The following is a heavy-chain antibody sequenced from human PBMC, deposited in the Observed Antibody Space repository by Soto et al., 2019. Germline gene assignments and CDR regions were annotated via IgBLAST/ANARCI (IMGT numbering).Heavy chain of an antibody. J-gene: IGHJ4*02. CDR1: RFTFSSYE. D-gene: IGHD5-12*01. CDR2: ISSSGGTT. CDR3: ARGWVDGLHFDS. V-gene: IGHV3-48*03. Sequence: PGGSPRLSCAASRFTFSSYEMNWVRQAPGKGLEWVSYISSSGGTTDYPDSVKGRFTISRDNAKNSLYLQMNSLRVEDTAVYYCARGWVDGLHFDSWGQGTLVTVSS.